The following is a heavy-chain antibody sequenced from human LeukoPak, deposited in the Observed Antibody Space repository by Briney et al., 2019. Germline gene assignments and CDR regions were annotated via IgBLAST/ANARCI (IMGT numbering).Heavy chain of an antibody. CDR2: ILSSSTGM. V-gene: IGHV3-48*02. CDR1: GFTFSSYS. CDR3: ARDLHFAFDY. J-gene: IGHJ4*02. Sequence: PGGSLRLSCAASGFTFSSYSMNWVRQAPGKGLEWISYILSSSTGMSYADSVKGRFTISRDNAKNSLYLQMSGLRDDDTAVYYCARDLHFAFDYWGRGTLVTVSS.